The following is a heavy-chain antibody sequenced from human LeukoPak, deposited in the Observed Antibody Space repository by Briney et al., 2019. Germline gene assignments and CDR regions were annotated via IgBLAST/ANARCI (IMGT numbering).Heavy chain of an antibody. CDR1: GYTFTNSY. J-gene: IGHJ5*02. V-gene: IGHV1-2*02. CDR2: MNPKSGGT. Sequence: ASVKVSCKASGYTFTNSYIHWVRQAPGQGLEWMGSMNPKSGGTKYAQKFQGRVSMTRDKSISTAYMELASLTSDDTAVYCCARAGGRSWFDPWGQGTLVTVSS. CDR3: ARAGGRSWFDP. D-gene: IGHD1-26*01.